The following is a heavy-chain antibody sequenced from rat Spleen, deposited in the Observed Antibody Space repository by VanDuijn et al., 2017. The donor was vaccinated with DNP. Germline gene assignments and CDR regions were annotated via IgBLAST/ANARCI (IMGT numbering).Heavy chain of an antibody. D-gene: IGHD4-1*01. J-gene: IGHJ3*01. Sequence: EVQLVESGGGLVHPRRSLNLSCAASGFTFNDYAMAWVRQAPNTGLEWVATITYDASRTYYRDSVKGRFTISRDNAKSTLSLQMDSLRSEDTATYYCARHGDGDWFAYWGQGTLVTVSS. V-gene: IGHV5-17*01. CDR2: ITYDASRT. CDR1: GFTFNDYA. CDR3: ARHGDGDWFAY.